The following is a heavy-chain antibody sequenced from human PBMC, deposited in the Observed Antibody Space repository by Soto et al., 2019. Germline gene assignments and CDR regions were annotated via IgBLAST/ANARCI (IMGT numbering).Heavy chain of an antibody. D-gene: IGHD6-6*01. J-gene: IGHJ4*02. CDR3: AAPPRY. CDR1: GGCISSYY. V-gene: IGHV4-59*01. Sequence: QVQLQESGPGLVKPSETLSLTCTVSGGCISSYYWNWIRQPPGKGLEWIGYIYNSGNTNYNPSLRSRVTISVDTSKNQFSLKLTSVTAADTAVYYCAAPPRYWGQGTLVTVSS. CDR2: IYNSGNT.